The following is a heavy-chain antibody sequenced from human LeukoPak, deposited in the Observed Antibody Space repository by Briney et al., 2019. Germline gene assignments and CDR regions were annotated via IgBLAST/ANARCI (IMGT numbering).Heavy chain of an antibody. J-gene: IGHJ3*01. Sequence: SETLSLTCTVSGGSISAYYWSWIRQPPGKGLEWIGYVYDRGSTKYNPSLKSRVTILVDTSKNQFSLKLSSVAAADTAVYYCARRRPSHDAFDVWGQGTMVTVSS. CDR2: VYDRGST. V-gene: IGHV4-59*01. CDR1: GGSISAYY. CDR3: ARRRPSHDAFDV.